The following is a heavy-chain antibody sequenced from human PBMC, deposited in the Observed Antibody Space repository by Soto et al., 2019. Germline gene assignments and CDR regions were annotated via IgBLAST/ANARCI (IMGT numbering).Heavy chain of an antibody. CDR2: INPNSGGT. J-gene: IGHJ3*02. CDR1: GYIITCYH. V-gene: IGHV1-2*02. Sequence: DSVKVSCKASGYIITCYHMHWVRQAPGQGLAWMGWINPNSGGTKYAQKFQGRVTMTRDTSISTAYMELSSLRSEDTAVYYCAAVSFAVVIRASDSWGQGRTVTV. D-gene: IGHD3-3*01. CDR3: AAVSFAVVIRASDS.